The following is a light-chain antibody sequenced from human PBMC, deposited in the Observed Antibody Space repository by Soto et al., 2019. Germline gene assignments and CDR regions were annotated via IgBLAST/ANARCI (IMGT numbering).Light chain of an antibody. CDR1: QSVSSN. V-gene: IGKV3-15*01. Sequence: IVMTQSPATLSVSPGERATLSCRASQSVSSNLAWYQQKPGQSPRLLIYGTSTRATGIPARFSGSGSGTDFTLTISILEPEDFAVYYCQQLSNLTLCTFGQGTKVDIK. CDR3: QQLSNLTLCT. J-gene: IGKJ1*01. CDR2: GTS.